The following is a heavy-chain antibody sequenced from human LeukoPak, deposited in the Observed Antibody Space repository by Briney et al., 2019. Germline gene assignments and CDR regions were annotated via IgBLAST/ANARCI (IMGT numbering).Heavy chain of an antibody. D-gene: IGHD2-21*01. V-gene: IGHV3-23*01. CDR3: AKQFGDYEGEAFDI. Sequence: GGSLRLSCAASGFTLHNYAMSWARQAPGKGLEWVSVVSGSGANTYHADFVKGRFTTSRDNSKNTLFLQMNSLRAEDTAIYYCAKQFGDYEGEAFDIWGQGTMVIVSS. CDR2: VSGSGANT. J-gene: IGHJ3*02. CDR1: GFTLHNYA.